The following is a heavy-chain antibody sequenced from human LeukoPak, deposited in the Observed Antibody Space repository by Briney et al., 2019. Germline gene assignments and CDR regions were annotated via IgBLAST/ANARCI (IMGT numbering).Heavy chain of an antibody. Sequence: ASVKVSCKASGHTFTSYAMHWVRQAPGQRLEWMGWINAGNGNTKYSQKFQGRVTITRDTSASTAYMELSSLRSEDTAVYYCARSSLLWFGELFSPFDYWGQGTLVTVSS. J-gene: IGHJ4*02. D-gene: IGHD3-10*01. CDR3: ARSSLLWFGELFSPFDY. CDR1: GHTFTSYA. V-gene: IGHV1-3*01. CDR2: INAGNGNT.